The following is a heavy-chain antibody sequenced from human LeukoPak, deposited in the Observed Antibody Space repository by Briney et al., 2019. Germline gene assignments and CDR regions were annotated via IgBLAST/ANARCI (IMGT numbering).Heavy chain of an antibody. V-gene: IGHV4-39*01. Sequence: PSETLSLTCTVSGGSISSSSYYWGWIRQPPGKGLEWIGSIYYSGSTYYNPSLKSQVTISVDRSKNHFSLQLSSVTAADTAVYYCAIPRGYSYGYGEDYWGQGTLVTVSS. CDR1: GGSISSSSYY. CDR3: AIPRGYSYGYGEDY. D-gene: IGHD5-18*01. J-gene: IGHJ4*02. CDR2: IYYSGST.